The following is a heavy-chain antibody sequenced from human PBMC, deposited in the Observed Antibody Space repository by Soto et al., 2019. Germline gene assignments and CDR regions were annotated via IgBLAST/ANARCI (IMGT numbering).Heavy chain of an antibody. V-gene: IGHV4-34*01. J-gene: IGHJ4*02. CDR3: ARGLVGYYYDSSGPYFDY. CDR1: GGSFSGYY. Sequence: SETLSLTCAVYGGSFSGYYWSWIRQPPGKGLEWIGEINHSGSTNYNPSLKSRVTISVDTSKNQFSLKLSSVTAADTAVYYCARGLVGYYYDSSGPYFDYWGQGTLVTVPS. CDR2: INHSGST. D-gene: IGHD3-22*01.